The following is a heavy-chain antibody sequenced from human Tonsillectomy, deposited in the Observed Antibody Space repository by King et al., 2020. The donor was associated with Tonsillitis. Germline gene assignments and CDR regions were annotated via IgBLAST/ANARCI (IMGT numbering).Heavy chain of an antibody. Sequence: VQLVESGGGLVQPGGSLRLSCAASGFTFSTYAMTWVRQAPGKGLEWVSSISDSGGYTYYADSVKGRFTISRDNSKNTLFLQMNTLRAEDTAMYYCAKDQWFGDCSIWGQGTMVTVSS. CDR3: AKDQWFGDCSI. J-gene: IGHJ3*02. CDR1: GFTFSTYA. D-gene: IGHD3-10*01. CDR2: ISDSGGYT. V-gene: IGHV3-23*04.